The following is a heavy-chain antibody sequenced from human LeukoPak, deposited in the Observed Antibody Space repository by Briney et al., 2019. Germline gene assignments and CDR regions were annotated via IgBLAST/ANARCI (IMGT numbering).Heavy chain of an antibody. Sequence: SETLSLTCTVSGGSISGYYWSWIRQPPGKGLEWIGYIYYSGNSNYNPSLKSRLTISMDTSKNQFSLKLSSVTAADTAVYYCARYSYGGSYFDYWGQGTLVTVSS. D-gene: IGHD4/OR15-4a*01. V-gene: IGHV4-59*08. CDR1: GGSISGYY. CDR3: ARYSYGGSYFDY. J-gene: IGHJ4*02. CDR2: IYYSGNS.